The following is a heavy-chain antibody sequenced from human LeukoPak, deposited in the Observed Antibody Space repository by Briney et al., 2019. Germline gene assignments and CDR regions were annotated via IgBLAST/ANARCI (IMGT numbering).Heavy chain of an antibody. D-gene: IGHD5-18*01. CDR2: VKSKTDGGTT. J-gene: IGHJ4*02. Sequence: GGSLRLSCAAPGFTFNNAWMSWVRQAPGKGLEWVGHVKSKTDGGTTDYATPVKGRFTISRDDSKNTLFLQMNSLKTEDTAVYYCTTGTWIQLWLPDYWGQGTLVTVSS. V-gene: IGHV3-15*01. CDR3: TTGTWIQLWLPDY. CDR1: GFTFNNAW.